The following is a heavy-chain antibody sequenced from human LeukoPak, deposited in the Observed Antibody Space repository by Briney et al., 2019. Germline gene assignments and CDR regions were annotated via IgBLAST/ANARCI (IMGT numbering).Heavy chain of an antibody. D-gene: IGHD1-26*01. V-gene: IGHV1-2*02. J-gene: IGHJ4*02. CDR2: INPNSGDT. CDR3: AREKWYFDY. CDR1: GYTVSGYY. Sequence: ASVKVSCKASGYTVSGYYLHWVRQAPGQGLEWVGWINPNSGDTSYAQKFQGRVSMTRDTSISTAYLDLTSLRSDDTAVYYCAREKWYFDYWGQGTLVTVSS.